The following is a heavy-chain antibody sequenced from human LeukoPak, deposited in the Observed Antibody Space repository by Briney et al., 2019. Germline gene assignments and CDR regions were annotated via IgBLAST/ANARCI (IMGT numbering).Heavy chain of an antibody. D-gene: IGHD2-21*02. J-gene: IGHJ6*02. Sequence: GGSLRLSCAVSGFTITSYGMHWVRQAPGKGLEWVASIKEDGSEIHYLDSVRGRFTISRDNAKNSLYLEGNSLRGDDTAVYFCARDKTAAGFFLYHYGMDAWGQGSTVSVSS. V-gene: IGHV3-7*01. CDR1: GFTITSYG. CDR2: IKEDGSEI. CDR3: ARDKTAAGFFLYHYGMDA.